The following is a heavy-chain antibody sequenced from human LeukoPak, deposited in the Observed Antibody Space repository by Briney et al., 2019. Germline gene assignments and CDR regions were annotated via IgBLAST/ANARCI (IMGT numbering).Heavy chain of an antibody. Sequence: GGSLRLSCTASGFIFSNYWIHWVRQVPGKGLIWVSRINTDGTYTSYADSVKGRFTISRDNAKNTLYLQTNSLRAEDTAVYYCAKAGGGRGAFDIWGQGTMVTVSS. J-gene: IGHJ3*02. CDR1: GFIFSNYW. V-gene: IGHV3-74*01. D-gene: IGHD1-26*01. CDR3: AKAGGGRGAFDI. CDR2: INTDGTYT.